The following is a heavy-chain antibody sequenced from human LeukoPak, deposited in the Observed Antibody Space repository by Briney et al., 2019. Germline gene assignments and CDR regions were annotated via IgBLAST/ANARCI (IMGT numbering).Heavy chain of an antibody. CDR1: GIILSDNF. J-gene: IGHJ1*01. D-gene: IGHD3-3*02. Sequence: PGGSLRLSCAASGIILSDNFMSWIRQAPGKGLEWVAYISSTGNTILYADSVRGRFTISRDIAKNSLDLEMNSLTAEDTALYYCARGHFQGYFHHWGQGTLVTVSS. CDR2: ISSTGNTI. V-gene: IGHV3-11*01. CDR3: ARGHFQGYFHH.